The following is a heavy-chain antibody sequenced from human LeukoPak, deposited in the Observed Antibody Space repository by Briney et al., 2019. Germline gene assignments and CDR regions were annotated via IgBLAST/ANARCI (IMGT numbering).Heavy chain of an antibody. J-gene: IGHJ3*02. CDR1: GFTFNAYS. V-gene: IGHV3-7*01. CDR2: IKQDGSEK. CDR3: ARDRGYNAFDI. Sequence: GGSLRLSCAASGFTFNAYSMGWVRQAPGKGLEWVANIKQDGSEKNYVDSVKGRFTISRDNAKNSMYLQMNSLRADDTAEYYCARDRGYNAFDIWGQGTMVTVSS. D-gene: IGHD5-18*01.